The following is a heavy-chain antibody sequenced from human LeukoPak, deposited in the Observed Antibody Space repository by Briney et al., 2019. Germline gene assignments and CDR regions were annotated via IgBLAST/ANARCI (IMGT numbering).Heavy chain of an antibody. CDR2: ISSSGSTI. CDR3: ARYGGGYDFHDAFDI. D-gene: IGHD5-12*01. V-gene: IGHV3-11*01. J-gene: IGHJ3*02. CDR1: GFTFSDYY. Sequence: GGSLRLSCAASGFTFSDYYMSWIRQAPGKGLEWVSYISSSGSTIYYADSVKGRFTISRDNAKNSLYLQINSLRAEDTAAYYCARYGGGYDFHDAFDIWGQGTMVTVSS.